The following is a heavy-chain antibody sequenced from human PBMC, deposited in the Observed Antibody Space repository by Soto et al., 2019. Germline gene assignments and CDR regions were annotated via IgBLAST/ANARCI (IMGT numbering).Heavy chain of an antibody. CDR3: ARRLSTGWFFDF. V-gene: IGHV5-51*01. CDR1: GYSFTSYW. D-gene: IGHD6-19*01. J-gene: IGHJ4*02. Sequence: GESLKIPCKGSGYSFTSYWIGWVRQMPGKGLEWMGIIYPGDSDTRYSPSFQGQVAFSADKSISTAYLQWSGLKASDTAIYYCARRLSTGWFFDFWGQGTLVTVSS. CDR2: IYPGDSDT.